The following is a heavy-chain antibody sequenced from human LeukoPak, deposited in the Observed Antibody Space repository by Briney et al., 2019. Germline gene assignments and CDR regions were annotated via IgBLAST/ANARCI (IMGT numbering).Heavy chain of an antibody. D-gene: IGHD2-2*01. CDR3: ARDGVVVPAAIGPYWFDP. Sequence: SVKVSCKASGGTFSSYTISWVRQAPGQGLEWMGRIIPILGIANYAQKFQGRVTITADKSTSTAYMELSSLRSEDTAVYYCARDGVVVPAAIGPYWFDPWGQGTLVTVSS. CDR2: IIPILGIA. V-gene: IGHV1-69*04. CDR1: GGTFSSYT. J-gene: IGHJ5*02.